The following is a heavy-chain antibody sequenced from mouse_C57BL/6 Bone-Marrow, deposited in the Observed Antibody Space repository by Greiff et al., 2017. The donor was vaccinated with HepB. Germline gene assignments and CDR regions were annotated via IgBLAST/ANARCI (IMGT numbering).Heavy chain of an antibody. CDR3: AREEDGYPAWFAY. Sequence: EVQLQQSGPELVKPGASVKISCKASGYTFTDYYMNWVKQSHGKSLEWIGDINPNNGGTSYNQKFKGKATLTVDKSSSTAYMELRSLTSEDSAVYYGAREEDGYPAWFAYWGQGTLVTVSA. J-gene: IGHJ3*01. V-gene: IGHV1-26*01. CDR2: INPNNGGT. CDR1: GYTFTDYY. D-gene: IGHD2-3*01.